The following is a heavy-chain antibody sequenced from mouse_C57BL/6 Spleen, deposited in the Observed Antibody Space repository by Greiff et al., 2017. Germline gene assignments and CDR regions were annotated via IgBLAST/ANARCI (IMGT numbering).Heavy chain of an antibody. D-gene: IGHD1-1*01. V-gene: IGHV1-26*01. CDR1: GYTFTDYY. J-gene: IGHJ2*01. CDR3: ARITTTGGFDY. Sequence: VQLQQSGPELVKPGASVKISCKASGYTFTDYYMNWVKQSHGKSLEWIGDINPNNGGTSYNQKFKGKATLTVDKSSSTAYMELRSLTSEDSAVYYCARITTTGGFDYWGQGTTLTVSS. CDR2: INPNNGGT.